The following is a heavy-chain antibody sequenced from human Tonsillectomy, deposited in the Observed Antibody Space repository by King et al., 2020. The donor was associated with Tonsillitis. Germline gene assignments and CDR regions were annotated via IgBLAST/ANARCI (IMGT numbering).Heavy chain of an antibody. CDR1: GGSISSYY. CDR3: ARAGDYYDSSGYYGSYYFDY. Sequence: VQLQESGPGLVKPSETLSLTCTVSGGSISSYYWSWIRQPPGKGLEWIGYIDYSGSTNYNPSLKIRVTISVDTSKNQFSLKLCSVTAAETAVYYCARAGDYYDSSGYYGSYYFDYWGQGTLVTVSS. D-gene: IGHD3-22*01. J-gene: IGHJ4*02. V-gene: IGHV4-59*01. CDR2: IDYSGST.